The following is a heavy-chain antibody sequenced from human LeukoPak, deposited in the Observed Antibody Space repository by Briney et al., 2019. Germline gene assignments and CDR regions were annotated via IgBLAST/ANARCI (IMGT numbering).Heavy chain of an antibody. Sequence: SETLSLTCTVSGGSISSSSYYWGWIRQPPGKGLEWIGSIYYSGSTYYNPSLKSRVTISVDTSKNQFSLKLSSVTAADTAVYYCARTWELRSFWFDPWGQGTLVTVSS. D-gene: IGHD1-26*01. V-gene: IGHV4-39*07. CDR2: IYYSGST. CDR3: ARTWELRSFWFDP. CDR1: GGSISSSSYY. J-gene: IGHJ5*02.